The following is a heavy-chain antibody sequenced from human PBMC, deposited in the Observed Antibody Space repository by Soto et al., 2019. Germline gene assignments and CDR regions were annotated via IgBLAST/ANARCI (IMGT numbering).Heavy chain of an antibody. D-gene: IGHD6-19*01. J-gene: IGHJ4*02. CDR1: GYTFTSYC. CDR3: ARVGSGWYYYFDY. CDR2: INPSGGST. Sequence: ASVKVSCKASGYTFTSYCIHWVRQAPGQGLEWMGIINPSGGSTSYAQKFQGRVTMTRDTSTSTVYMELSSLRSEDTAVYYCARVGSGWYYYFDYWGQGTLVTVSS. V-gene: IGHV1-46*01.